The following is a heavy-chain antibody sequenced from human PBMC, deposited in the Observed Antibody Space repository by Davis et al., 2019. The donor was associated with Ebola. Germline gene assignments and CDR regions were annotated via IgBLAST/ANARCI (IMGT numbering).Heavy chain of an antibody. Sequence: MPSETLSLTCTVSGGSISSYYWSWIRQPPGKGLEWIGYIYYSGSTNYNPSLKSRVTISVDTSKNQFSLKLSSVTAADTAVYYCARHRGSSSNGWFDPWGQGTLVTVSS. J-gene: IGHJ5*02. CDR2: IYYSGST. CDR3: ARHRGSSSNGWFDP. CDR1: GGSISSYY. V-gene: IGHV4-59*08. D-gene: IGHD6-6*01.